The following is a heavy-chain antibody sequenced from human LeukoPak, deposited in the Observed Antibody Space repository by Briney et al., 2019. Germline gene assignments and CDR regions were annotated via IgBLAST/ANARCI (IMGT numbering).Heavy chain of an antibody. D-gene: IGHD6-19*01. CDR3: ARDETLLWYSSGQSKFDY. J-gene: IGHJ4*02. CDR1: GFTFSDYN. CDR2: ISRSGSTK. Sequence: GGSLRLSCAASGFTFSDYNMRWIRQAPGKGLEWVSSISRSGSTKYYADSVKGRFTISRDNAKNSLYLQMNSLRAEDTAVYYCARDETLLWYSSGQSKFDYWGQGTLVTVSS. V-gene: IGHV3-11*04.